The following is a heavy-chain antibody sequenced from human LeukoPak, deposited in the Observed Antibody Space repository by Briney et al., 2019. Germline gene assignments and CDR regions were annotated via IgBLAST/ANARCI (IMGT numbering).Heavy chain of an antibody. Sequence: GGSLRLSCAASGFTVSSNYMSWVRQAPGKGLEWVSVIYSGGNTYYADSVKGRFTISRDNSKNTLLLQMNSLRAEDTAVYYCAKDSPRGYSYGLNWGQGTLVTVSS. J-gene: IGHJ4*02. V-gene: IGHV3-53*01. CDR3: AKDSPRGYSYGLN. D-gene: IGHD5-18*01. CDR2: IYSGGNT. CDR1: GFTVSSNY.